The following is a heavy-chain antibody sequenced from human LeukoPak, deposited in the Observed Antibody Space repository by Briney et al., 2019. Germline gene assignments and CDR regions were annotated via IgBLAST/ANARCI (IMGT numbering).Heavy chain of an antibody. Sequence: PSETLSLTCAVYGGSFSGYYWSWIRQPPGKGLEWIGEINHSGSTNYNPSLKSRVTISVDTSKNQFSLKLSSVTAADTAVYYCARDTRRPNFVVGAYLAYGGGPGDAFDIWGQGTMVTVSS. CDR1: GGSFSGYY. D-gene: IGHD1-26*01. V-gene: IGHV4-34*01. CDR2: INHSGST. CDR3: ARDTRRPNFVVGAYLAYGGGPGDAFDI. J-gene: IGHJ3*02.